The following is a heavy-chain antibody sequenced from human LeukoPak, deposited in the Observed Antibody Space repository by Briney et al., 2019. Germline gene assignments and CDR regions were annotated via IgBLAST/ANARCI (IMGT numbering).Heavy chain of an antibody. D-gene: IGHD1-26*01. CDR3: ARDGELGSYHYYFDY. CDR1: GYTFTSYG. CDR2: ISAYNGYT. V-gene: IGHV1-18*01. Sequence: ASVKVSCTASGYTFTSYGISWVRQAPGQGLEWMGWISAYNGYTNYAQKLQGRVTMTTDTSTSTAYMELRSLRSDDTAVYYCARDGELGSYHYYFDYWGQGTLVTVSS. J-gene: IGHJ4*02.